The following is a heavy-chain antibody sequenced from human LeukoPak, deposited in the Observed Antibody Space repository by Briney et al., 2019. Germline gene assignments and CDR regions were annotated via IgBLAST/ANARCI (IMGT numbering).Heavy chain of an antibody. V-gene: IGHV3-23*01. CDR2: ISGSGGST. CDR3: AKAPFFGPFDY. Sequence: GGSLRLPCAASGFTFSSYAMSWVRQAPGKGLEWVSAISGSGGSTYSADSVKGRFTISRDNSKNTLYLQMNSLRAEDTAVYYCAKAPFFGPFDYWGQGTLVTVSS. CDR1: GFTFSSYA. J-gene: IGHJ4*02. D-gene: IGHD2/OR15-2a*01.